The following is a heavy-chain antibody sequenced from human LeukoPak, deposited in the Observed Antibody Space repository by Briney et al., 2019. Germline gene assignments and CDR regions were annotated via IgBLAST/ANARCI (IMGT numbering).Heavy chain of an antibody. CDR3: ASPPGYSSSWYYFDY. J-gene: IGHJ4*02. D-gene: IGHD6-13*01. CDR2: IYYSGST. V-gene: IGHV4-39*01. CDR1: GGSISGIPYY. Sequence: SETLSLTCTVPGGSISGIPYYWGWIRQPPGKGLEWIGSIYYSGSTYYNASLKSRVAISLDTSKNQFSLKLSSVTAGDTAVYYCASPPGYSSSWYYFDYWGQGTLVTVSS.